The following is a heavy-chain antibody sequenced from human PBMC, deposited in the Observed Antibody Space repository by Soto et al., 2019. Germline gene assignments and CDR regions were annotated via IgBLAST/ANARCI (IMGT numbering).Heavy chain of an antibody. J-gene: IGHJ5*02. Sequence: QLQLQESGPGLVKPSETLSLTCTVSGGSISSSSYYWGWIRQPPGKGLEWIGSIYYSGSTYYNPSLKSRVTISVDTSKNQFSLKLSSVTAADTAVYYCARRGVNENDWFDPWGQGTLVTVSS. V-gene: IGHV4-39*01. D-gene: IGHD3-3*01. CDR1: GGSISSSSYY. CDR3: ARRGVNENDWFDP. CDR2: IYYSGST.